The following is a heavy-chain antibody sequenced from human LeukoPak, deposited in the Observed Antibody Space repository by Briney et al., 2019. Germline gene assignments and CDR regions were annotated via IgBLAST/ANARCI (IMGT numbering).Heavy chain of an antibody. V-gene: IGHV4-39*07. CDR2: IYYSGST. CDR1: DGSTTGYY. CDR3: AREVQLGRFDY. J-gene: IGHJ4*02. D-gene: IGHD6-13*01. Sequence: SETLSLTCSVSDGSTTGYYWGWIRQPPGKGLEWIGSIYYSGSTYYNPSLKSRVTISVDTSKNQFSLKLSSVTAADTAVYYCAREVQLGRFDYWGQGTLVTVSS.